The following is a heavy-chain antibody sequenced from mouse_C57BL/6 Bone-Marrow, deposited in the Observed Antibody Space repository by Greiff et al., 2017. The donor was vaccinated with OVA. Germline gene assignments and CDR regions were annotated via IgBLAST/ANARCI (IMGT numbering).Heavy chain of an antibody. CDR2: IDPETGGT. J-gene: IGHJ2*01. CDR1: GYTFTDYE. Sequence: VQLQQPGAELVRPGASVTLSCKASGYTFTDYEMHWVKQTPVHGLEWIGAIDPETGGTAYNQKFKGKAILTADKSSSTAYMELRSLSSEDSAVYYCTRWGYGNYDYWGQGTTLTVSS. D-gene: IGHD2-10*02. CDR3: TRWGYGNYDY. V-gene: IGHV1-15*01.